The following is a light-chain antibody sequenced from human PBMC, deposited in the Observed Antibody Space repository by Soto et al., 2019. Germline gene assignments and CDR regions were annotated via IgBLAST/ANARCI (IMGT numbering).Light chain of an antibody. Sequence: QSVLTQPASVSGSPGQSITISCTGTSSDVGGYNLVSWYQQHPGKAPKLMIYVDSKRPSGVSNRFSGSKSGNTASLTISGLQAEDEADYYCCSYTGSSTFEVFGAGTKVTVL. CDR2: VDS. J-gene: IGLJ1*01. CDR1: SSDVGGYNL. CDR3: CSYTGSSTFEV. V-gene: IGLV2-23*01.